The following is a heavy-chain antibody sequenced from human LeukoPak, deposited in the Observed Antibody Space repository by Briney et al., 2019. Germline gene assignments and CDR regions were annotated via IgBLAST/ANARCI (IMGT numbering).Heavy chain of an antibody. CDR1: GGSISNYY. CDR3: ARGPPGSSWYVLTSEPLGNWFDP. CDR2: IYYTGST. V-gene: IGHV4-59*12. D-gene: IGHD6-13*01. J-gene: IGHJ5*02. Sequence: SETLSLTCTVSGGSISNYYWTWIRQPPGKGLEWIGYIYYTGSTNYNPSLKSRVTISVDTSKNQFSLKLSSVTAADTAVYYCARGPPGSSWYVLTSEPLGNWFDPWGQGTLVTVSS.